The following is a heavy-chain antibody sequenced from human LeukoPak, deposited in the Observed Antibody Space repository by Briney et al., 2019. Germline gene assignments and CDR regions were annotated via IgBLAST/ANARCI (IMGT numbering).Heavy chain of an antibody. V-gene: IGHV4-34*01. J-gene: IGHJ4*02. D-gene: IGHD2-21*02. CDR1: GGSFSGYC. CDR3: ASAFQYCGGDCKEVDY. CDR2: INHSGST. Sequence: PSETLSLTCAVYGGSFSGYCWSWIRQPPGKGLEWIGEINHSGSTNYNPSLKSRVTISVDTSKNQFSLKLSSVTAADTAVYYCASAFQYCGGDCKEVDYWGQGTLVTVSS.